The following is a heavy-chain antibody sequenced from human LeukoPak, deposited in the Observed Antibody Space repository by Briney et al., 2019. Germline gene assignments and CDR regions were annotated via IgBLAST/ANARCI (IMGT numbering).Heavy chain of an antibody. CDR3: ATGGGFYYGH. CDR1: GFSFSTYG. CDR2: AQGDGRLQ. Sequence: GTSLRLSCAASGFSFSTYGMHWVRQAPGKGLEWVAAAQGDGRLQYYADSVKGRFTISKDISKSTLYVQMNSLRAEDTAVYYCATGGGFYYGHWGQGTLVTVSS. J-gene: IGHJ4*02. V-gene: IGHV3-33*01. D-gene: IGHD3-22*01.